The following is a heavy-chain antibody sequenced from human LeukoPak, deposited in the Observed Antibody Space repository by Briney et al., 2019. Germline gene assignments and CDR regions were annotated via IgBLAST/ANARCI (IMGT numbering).Heavy chain of an antibody. CDR1: GFNVTSNY. V-gene: IGHV3-66*01. CDR3: AREVDYGIDYFDY. CDR2: IYTGGST. D-gene: IGHD4-17*01. J-gene: IGHJ4*02. Sequence: GGSLRLSCAASGFNVTSNYMSWVRQAPGKGLEWISVIYTGGSTYYADSVKGRFTISRDNSKNTLYLQMNSLRAEDTAVYYCAREVDYGIDYFDYWGQGTLVTVSS.